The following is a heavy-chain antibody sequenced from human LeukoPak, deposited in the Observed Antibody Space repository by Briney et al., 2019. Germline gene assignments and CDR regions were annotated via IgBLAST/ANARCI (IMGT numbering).Heavy chain of an antibody. CDR1: GYSISSGYY. Sequence: SETLSLTCAVSGYSISSGYYWGWIRQPPGKGLEWIGSIHHSGSTYYNPSLKSRVTISVDTSKNQFSLKLSSVTAADTAVYYCASEKTGYCSGGSCYGWFDPWGQGTLVTVSS. CDR2: IHHSGST. V-gene: IGHV4-38-2*01. CDR3: ASEKTGYCSGGSCYGWFDP. J-gene: IGHJ5*02. D-gene: IGHD2-15*01.